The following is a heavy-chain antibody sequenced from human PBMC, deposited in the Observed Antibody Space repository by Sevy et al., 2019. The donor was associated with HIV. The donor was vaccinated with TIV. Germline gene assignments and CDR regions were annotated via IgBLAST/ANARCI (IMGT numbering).Heavy chain of an antibody. D-gene: IGHD3-22*01. V-gene: IGHV4-34*01. Sequence: SETLSLTCAVYGGSFSGYYWRWIRQPPGKGLEWIGEINHSGSTNYNPSLKSRVTISVDTSKNQFSLKLSSVTAADTAVYYCASLMYYYDSSGYYGMDVWGQGTTVTVSS. CDR1: GGSFSGYY. CDR3: ASLMYYYDSSGYYGMDV. CDR2: INHSGST. J-gene: IGHJ6*02.